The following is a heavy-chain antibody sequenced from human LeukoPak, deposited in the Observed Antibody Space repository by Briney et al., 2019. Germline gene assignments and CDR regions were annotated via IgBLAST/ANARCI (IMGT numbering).Heavy chain of an antibody. Sequence: ASVKVSCKASGYTFTSYYMHWLRQAPGQGLEWMGIINPSGGSKSYAQKFQGRVTMTRDTSTSTVYMELSSLRSEDTAVYYCARDGIVGARGSDYWGQGTLVTVSS. CDR1: GYTFTSYY. CDR3: ARDGIVGARGSDY. D-gene: IGHD1-26*01. V-gene: IGHV1-46*01. CDR2: INPSGGSK. J-gene: IGHJ4*02.